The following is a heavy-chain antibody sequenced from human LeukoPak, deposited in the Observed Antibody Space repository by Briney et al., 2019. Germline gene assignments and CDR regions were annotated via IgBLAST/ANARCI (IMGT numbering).Heavy chain of an antibody. J-gene: IGHJ4*02. CDR1: GFTVSSNY. Sequence: GGSLRLSCAASGFTVSSNYMNWVRQAPGKGLEWVSVIYSGGSTYYADSVKGRFTISRDNSKNTLYLQMNSLRAEDTAVYYCARDAVSSSSGHFDYWGQGTLVTVSS. CDR3: ARDAVSSSSGHFDY. V-gene: IGHV3-53*05. D-gene: IGHD6-6*01. CDR2: IYSGGST.